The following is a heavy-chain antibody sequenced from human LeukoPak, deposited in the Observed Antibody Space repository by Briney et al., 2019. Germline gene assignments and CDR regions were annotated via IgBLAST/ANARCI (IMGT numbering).Heavy chain of an antibody. CDR3: AKVGSGSYLADY. D-gene: IGHD3-10*01. V-gene: IGHV3-74*01. CDR2: ITNDGSST. Sequence: PGGSLRLSCAASGLTFSSHWMHWVRQAPGKGLVWVSRITNDGSSTTYADSVKGRFTISRDNAKNMLYLQMNSLRAEDTAVYYCAKVGSGSYLADYWGQGTLVTVSS. J-gene: IGHJ4*02. CDR1: GLTFSSHW.